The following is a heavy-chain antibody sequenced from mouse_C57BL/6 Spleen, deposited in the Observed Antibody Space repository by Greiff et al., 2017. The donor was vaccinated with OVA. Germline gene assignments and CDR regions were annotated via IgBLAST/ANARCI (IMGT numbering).Heavy chain of an antibody. J-gene: IGHJ4*01. V-gene: IGHV3-6*01. CDR1: GYSITSGYY. CDR2: ISYDGSN. Sequence: EVQLVESGPGLVKPSQSLSLTCSVTGYSITSGYYWNWIRQFPGNKLEWMGYISYDGSNNYNPSLKNRISITRDTSKNQFFLKLNSVTTEDTATYYCARRYYYGSSRYAMDYWGQGTSVTVSS. D-gene: IGHD1-1*01. CDR3: ARRYYYGSSRYAMDY.